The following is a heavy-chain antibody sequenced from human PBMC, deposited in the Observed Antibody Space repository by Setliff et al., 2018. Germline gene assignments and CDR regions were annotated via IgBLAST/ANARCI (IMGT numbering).Heavy chain of an antibody. J-gene: IGHJ4*02. CDR1: GGSVSSGSYY. D-gene: IGHD2-15*01. CDR3: ARSQWGGESYYFDY. CDR2: IYYSGST. V-gene: IGHV4-61*01. Sequence: KPSETLSLTCTVSGGSVSSGSYYWSWIRQPPGKGPEWIGYIYYSGSTNYNPSLKSRVTISVDTSRNQFSLKLSSVTAADTAVYYCARSQWGGESYYFDYWGQGTLVTVSS.